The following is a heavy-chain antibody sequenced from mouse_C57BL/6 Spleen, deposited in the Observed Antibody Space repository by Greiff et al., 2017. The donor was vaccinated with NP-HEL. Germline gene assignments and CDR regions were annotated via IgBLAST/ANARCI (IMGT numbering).Heavy chain of an antibody. Sequence: EVKLVESGGGLVQPGGSLSLSCAASGFTFTDYYMSWVRQPPGKALEWLGFIRNKANGYTTEYSASVKGRFTISRDNSQSILYLQMNALRAEDSATYYCARYAQGYAMDYWGQGTSVTVSS. CDR3: ARYAQGYAMDY. D-gene: IGHD3-2*02. CDR1: GFTFTDYY. CDR2: IRNKANGYTT. V-gene: IGHV7-3*01. J-gene: IGHJ4*01.